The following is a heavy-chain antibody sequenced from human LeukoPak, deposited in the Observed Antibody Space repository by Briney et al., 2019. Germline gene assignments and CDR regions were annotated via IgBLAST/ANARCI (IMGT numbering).Heavy chain of an antibody. V-gene: IGHV3-30*02. CDR2: IRYDGSNK. Sequence: PPGGSLRLSCAASGFTFSSYGMHWVRQAPGKGLEWVAFIRYDGSNKYYADSVKGRFTISRDNSKNTLYLQMNSLRAEDTAVYYCARVSHSSGWYGPFDYWGQGTLVTVSS. CDR1: GFTFSSYG. J-gene: IGHJ4*02. CDR3: ARVSHSSGWYGPFDY. D-gene: IGHD6-19*01.